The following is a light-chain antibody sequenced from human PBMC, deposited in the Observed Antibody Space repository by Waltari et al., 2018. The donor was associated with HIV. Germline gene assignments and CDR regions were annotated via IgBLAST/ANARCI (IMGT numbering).Light chain of an antibody. CDR3: QQSDEYVTSSIT. J-gene: IGKJ5*01. CDR2: GAS. CDR1: QSIHGSY. V-gene: IGKV3-20*01. Sequence: VLTQSPGTLSLSPGERATLSCRASQSIHGSYLAWFQQKPGQAPRLLIYGASSRATGIPNRFSGSGSGTDFTLTINRLEPEDFAVYFCQQSDEYVTSSITFGQGTRLEVK.